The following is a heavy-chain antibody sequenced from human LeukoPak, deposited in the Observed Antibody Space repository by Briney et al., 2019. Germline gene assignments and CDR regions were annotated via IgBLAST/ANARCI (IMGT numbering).Heavy chain of an antibody. CDR2: MFDSGRT. CDR1: GASISSHY. V-gene: IGHV4-59*11. D-gene: IGHD4-17*01. Sequence: SETLSPTCTVSGASISSHYWSWIRQPPGEGLEWLGYMFDSGRTKYNPSLRNRVTISGDTSKNQVSLRLSSVTAADTAVYYCARCRDEFGDYGFDFWGQGALVTVSS. J-gene: IGHJ4*02. CDR3: ARCRDEFGDYGFDF.